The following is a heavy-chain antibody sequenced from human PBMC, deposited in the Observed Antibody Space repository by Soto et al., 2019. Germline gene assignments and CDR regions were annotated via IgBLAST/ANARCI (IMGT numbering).Heavy chain of an antibody. CDR1: GGTVSSYT. CDR3: ATDARYCSTTSCPIHTYYYGMDV. Sequence: ASGKVSCKASGGTVSSYTISWVRQAPGQGLEWMGRSIPILGIANYAQKFQGRVTITADKSTSTASLELSSLRSEDTAVYYCATDARYCSTTSCPIHTYYYGMDVWGQGTTVTVSS. J-gene: IGHJ6*02. V-gene: IGHV1-69*04. CDR2: SIPILGIA. D-gene: IGHD2-2*01.